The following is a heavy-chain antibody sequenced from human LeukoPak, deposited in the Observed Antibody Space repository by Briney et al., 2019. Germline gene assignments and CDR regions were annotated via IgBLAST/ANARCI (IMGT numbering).Heavy chain of an antibody. CDR2: FDPEDGET. CDR3: ATSISQWVSSSGPIDY. CDR1: GYTLTELS. D-gene: IGHD6-6*01. Sequence: ASVTVSCKVSGYTLTELSMHWVRQAPGKGLEWMGGFDPEDGETIYAQKFQGRVTMTEDTSTDTAYMELSSLRSEDTAVYYCATSISQWVSSSGPIDYWGQGTLVTVSS. V-gene: IGHV1-24*01. J-gene: IGHJ4*02.